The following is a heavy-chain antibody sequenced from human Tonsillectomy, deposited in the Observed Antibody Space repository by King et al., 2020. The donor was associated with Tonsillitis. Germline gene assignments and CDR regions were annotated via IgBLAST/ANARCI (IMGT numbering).Heavy chain of an antibody. D-gene: IGHD3-22*01. CDR3: AKEGDSSGVFFDY. J-gene: IGHJ4*02. V-gene: IGHV3-9*01. CDR2: VSWNSVII. CDR1: GFTFDDYA. Sequence: QLVQSGGGLVQPGRSLRLSCVVSGFTFDDYAMHWVRQAPGKGLEWVSGVSWNSVIIGYADSVKGRFTISRDNAKNSLYLQMNSLRAEDTALYYCAKEGDSSGVFFDYWGQGTLVTVSS.